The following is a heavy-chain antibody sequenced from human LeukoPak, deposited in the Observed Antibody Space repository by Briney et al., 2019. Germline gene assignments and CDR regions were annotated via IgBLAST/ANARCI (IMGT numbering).Heavy chain of an antibody. D-gene: IGHD2-15*01. CDR3: ATASPIYCSGGSCYSYYYYYGMDV. J-gene: IGHJ6*02. CDR1: GYTLTELS. V-gene: IGHV1-24*01. CDR2: FDPEDGET. Sequence: ASVKVSCKVSGYTLTELSMHWVRQAPGKGLEWMGGFDPEDGETIYAQKFQGRVTMTGDTSTDTAYMELSSLRSEDTAVYYCATASPIYCSGGSCYSYYYYYGMDVWGQGTTVTVSS.